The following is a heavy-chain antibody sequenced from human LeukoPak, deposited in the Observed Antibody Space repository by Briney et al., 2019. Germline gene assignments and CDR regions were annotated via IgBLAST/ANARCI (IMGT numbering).Heavy chain of an antibody. V-gene: IGHV4-39*02. D-gene: IGHD1-1*01. CDR3: ARLPRPPTFRSLKLNPVDKVDV. CDR1: GVSISSSNSY. Sequence: SETLSLTCTVSGVSISSSNSYWGWIRQPPGKGLEWIGEIDHSGFINYNPSLQSRVSISLDTSKNHFSLKLSSVTAADTAVYYCARLPRPPTFRSLKLNPVDKVDVWGKGTSVIISS. J-gene: IGHJ6*04. CDR2: IDHSGFI.